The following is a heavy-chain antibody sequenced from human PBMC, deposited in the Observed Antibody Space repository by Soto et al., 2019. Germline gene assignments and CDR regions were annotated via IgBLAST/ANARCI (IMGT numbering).Heavy chain of an antibody. V-gene: IGHV4-59*01. J-gene: IGHJ4*02. CDR2: IYYDGTT. CDR1: GGSISRYY. Sequence: SETLSLTCTVSGGSISRYYWSWIRQPPGRGLEWIGYIYYDGTTSYSPSLKSRVTISVDTSNNQFSLRLSSVTAADTAVYYCARSGYSYGFGYYYDYCGQGTLVTVSS. CDR3: ARSGYSYGFGYYYDY. D-gene: IGHD5-18*01.